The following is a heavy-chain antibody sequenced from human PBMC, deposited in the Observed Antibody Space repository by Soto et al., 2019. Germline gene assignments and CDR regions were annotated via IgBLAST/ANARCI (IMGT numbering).Heavy chain of an antibody. CDR2: IYWDDDK. D-gene: IGHD2-15*01. CDR3: AHVLGYCSGGSCYSGPSDY. J-gene: IGHJ4*02. CDR1: GFSLSTRGVS. Sequence: QITLKESGPTLVKPTQTLTLTCTFSGFSLSTRGVSVGWVRQPPGKALEWLALIYWDDDKRYSPSLKSRLTILQDTXXNXVXPTMTDLDPVDTATYYCAHVLGYCSGGSCYSGPSDYWGQGTLVTVSS. V-gene: IGHV2-5*02.